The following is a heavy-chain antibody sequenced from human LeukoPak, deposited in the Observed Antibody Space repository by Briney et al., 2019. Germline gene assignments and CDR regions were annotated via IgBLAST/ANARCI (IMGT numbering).Heavy chain of an antibody. V-gene: IGHV4-34*01. CDR2: INHSGST. CDR1: GGSLSAYY. D-gene: IGHD3-16*02. Sequence: TSETLSLTCAVYGGSLSAYYWSWIRQPPGKGLEWIGEINHSGSTNYNPSLKSRVTISVDTSKNQFSLKLSSVTAADTAVYYCARSHLLYDYVWGSYRNDAFDIWGQGTMVTVSS. CDR3: ARSHLLYDYVWGSYRNDAFDI. J-gene: IGHJ3*02.